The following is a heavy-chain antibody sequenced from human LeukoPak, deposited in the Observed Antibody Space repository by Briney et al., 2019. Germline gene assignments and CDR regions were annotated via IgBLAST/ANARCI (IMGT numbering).Heavy chain of an antibody. CDR2: MRPDTGFT. Sequence: ASVKVSCKASGYTFSSHNINWARQVSGHGLEWMGWMRPDTGFTGYAQNFRGRVTMTRDTATNTSYMELSSLRSDDTAVYYCARGGSRSGGSLRTFDSWGQGTLVIVSS. CDR1: GYTFSSHN. D-gene: IGHD2-15*01. CDR3: ARGGSRSGGSLRTFDS. J-gene: IGHJ4*02. V-gene: IGHV1-8*01.